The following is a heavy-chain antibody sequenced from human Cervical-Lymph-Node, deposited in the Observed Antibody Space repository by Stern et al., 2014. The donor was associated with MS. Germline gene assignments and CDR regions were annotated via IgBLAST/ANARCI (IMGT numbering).Heavy chain of an antibody. V-gene: IGHV4-59*02. D-gene: IGHD3-10*01. J-gene: IGHJ6*02. CDR2: IYYNGVT. Sequence: VHLVESGPGLVKPSETLSLTCTVSVGSVIGYYWSWVRQPPGKGLEWIGYIYYNGVTNYDPSLASRVTMSVDTSKNQFSLSLRSVTAADTALYYCARLVPITLVRGQSYYYHSMDVWGQGTTVTVSS. CDR1: VGSVIGYY. CDR3: ARLVPITLVRGQSYYYHSMDV.